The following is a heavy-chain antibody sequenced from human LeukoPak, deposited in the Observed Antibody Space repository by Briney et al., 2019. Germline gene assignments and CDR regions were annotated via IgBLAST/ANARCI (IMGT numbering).Heavy chain of an antibody. CDR2: INHSGST. CDR3: ARAYYYDSSGHYYFDY. V-gene: IGHV4-34*01. CDR1: GGSFSGYY. D-gene: IGHD3-22*01. J-gene: IGHJ4*02. Sequence: SETLSLTCAVYGGSFSGYYWSWIRQPPGKGLEWIGEINHSGSTNYNPSLKSRVTISVDTSKNQFSLRLSSVTAADTAVYYCARAYYYDSSGHYYFDYWGQGTLVTVSP.